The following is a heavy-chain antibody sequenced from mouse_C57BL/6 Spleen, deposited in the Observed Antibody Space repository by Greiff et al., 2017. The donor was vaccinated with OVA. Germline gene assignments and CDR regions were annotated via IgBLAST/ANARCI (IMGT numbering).Heavy chain of an antibody. CDR1: GYTFTSYW. CDR2: IYPSDSET. Sequence: QVQLQQPGAELVRPGSSVKLSCKASGYTFTSYWMDWVKQRPGQGLEWIGNIYPSDSETHYNQKFKDKATLTVDKSSSTAYMQLSSLTSEDSAVYYCARRRTTVEGFAYWGQGTLVTVSA. D-gene: IGHD1-1*01. CDR3: ARRRTTVEGFAY. V-gene: IGHV1-61*01. J-gene: IGHJ3*01.